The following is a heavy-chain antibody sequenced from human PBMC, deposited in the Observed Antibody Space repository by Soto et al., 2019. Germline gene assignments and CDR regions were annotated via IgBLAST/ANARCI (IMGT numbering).Heavy chain of an antibody. J-gene: IGHJ6*02. CDR2: ISSRSDI. CDR3: AREYTAWPLAYGLDV. D-gene: IGHD2-2*02. Sequence: PGGSLRLSCGGSGFTFSTYSINWGRQAPGKGLEWVSSISSRSDIYYADSVKGRFTISRDNAKNSVSLQMNSLRAEDTAVYYCAREYTAWPLAYGLDVWGQGTTVTVS. V-gene: IGHV3-21*01. CDR1: GFTFSTYS.